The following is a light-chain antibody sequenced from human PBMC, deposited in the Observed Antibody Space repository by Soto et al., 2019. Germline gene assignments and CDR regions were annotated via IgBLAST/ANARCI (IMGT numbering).Light chain of an antibody. CDR2: AAS. J-gene: IGKJ1*01. CDR1: QGISNY. CDR3: QKYDSAPWT. V-gene: IGKV1-27*01. Sequence: DIQMTQSPSSLSASVRDRVTITCRASQGISNYLAWYQQKTGKVPKLLIYAASTLQSGVPSRFSGSGSGTDFTLTISSLQPEDVANYYCQKYDSAPWTFGQGTKVEIK.